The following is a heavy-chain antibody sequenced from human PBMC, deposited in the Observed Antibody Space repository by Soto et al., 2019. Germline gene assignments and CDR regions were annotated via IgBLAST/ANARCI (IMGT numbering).Heavy chain of an antibody. J-gene: IGHJ5*02. Sequence: GASVKVSCKASGCTFASYCVTWVRQAPVQGLEWMGWISAYTDDPNYAQKFQGRVTMTIDTSTSTAYLDLRSLTSDDTAVYYCARVIPGAEAWFDPWGQGTLVTVSS. V-gene: IGHV1-18*01. CDR1: GCTFASYC. CDR3: ARVIPGAEAWFDP. CDR2: ISAYTDDP. D-gene: IGHD2-2*01.